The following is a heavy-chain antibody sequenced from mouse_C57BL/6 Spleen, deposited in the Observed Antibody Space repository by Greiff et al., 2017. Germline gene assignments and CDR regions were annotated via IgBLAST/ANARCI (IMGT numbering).Heavy chain of an antibody. CDR2: IRSKSNNYAT. CDR3: VRQTAAWFAY. Sequence: EVTLVESGGGLVQPKGSLKLSCAASGFSFNTYAMNWVRQAPGKGLEWVARIRSKSNNYATYYADSVKDRFTISRDDSESMLYLQMNNLKTEDTAMYYCVRQTAAWFAYWGQGTLVTVSA. V-gene: IGHV10-1*01. CDR1: GFSFNTYA. J-gene: IGHJ3*01.